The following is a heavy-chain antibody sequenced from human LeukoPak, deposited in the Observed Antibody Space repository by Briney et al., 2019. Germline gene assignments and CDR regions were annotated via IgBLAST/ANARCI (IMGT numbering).Heavy chain of an antibody. Sequence: GRSLRLSCTASGFNFGYYAMSWVRQAPGKGLEWVGFIRRKGYGGTTEYAASVKGRFTISIDDSKSIAYLQMSSLQNEDTAVYYCSNVYGGNSQTDNWGQGTLVTVSS. CDR1: GFNFGYYA. D-gene: IGHD4-23*01. J-gene: IGHJ4*02. V-gene: IGHV3-49*04. CDR2: IRRKGYGGTT. CDR3: SNVYGGNSQTDN.